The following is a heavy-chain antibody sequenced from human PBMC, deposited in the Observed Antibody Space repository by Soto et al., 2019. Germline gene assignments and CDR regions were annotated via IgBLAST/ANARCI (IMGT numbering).Heavy chain of an antibody. CDR2: IWSDGTNE. Sequence: QVQLLESGGGEVQPGGSLRLSCAASGFTFSNYGLDWVRQAPGKGLEWVAVIWSDGTNEYYADSVKGRFTISRDNSKNTLYLQMNSLRAEDTAVYYCARDHSGGGSISEDGYFDLWGRGTLVTVSS. CDR1: GFTFSNYG. V-gene: IGHV3-33*01. D-gene: IGHD3-16*01. J-gene: IGHJ2*01. CDR3: ARDHSGGGSISEDGYFDL.